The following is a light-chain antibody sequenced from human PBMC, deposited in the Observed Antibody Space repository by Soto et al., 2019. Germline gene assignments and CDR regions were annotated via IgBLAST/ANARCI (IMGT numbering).Light chain of an antibody. CDR1: QGIGRA. CDR3: HQFNSYPLT. Sequence: AIQLTQSPSSLSAFVRDRVTITCRASQGIGRALAWYQQKPGKAPKLLIYDASSLESGVPARFSGSGSGTDFTLTISSLQPEDFATYYCHQFNSYPLTFGGGTKVEIK. J-gene: IGKJ4*01. CDR2: DAS. V-gene: IGKV1-13*02.